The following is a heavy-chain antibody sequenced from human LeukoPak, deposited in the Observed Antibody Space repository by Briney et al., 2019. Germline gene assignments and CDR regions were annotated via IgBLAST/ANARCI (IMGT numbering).Heavy chain of an antibody. CDR3: ATQRVTMVRGVILFDY. CDR1: GYTLTELS. Sequence: ASVKVPCKVSGYTLTELSMHWVRQAPGKGLEWMGGFDPEDGETIYAQKFQGRVTMTEDTSTDTAYMELSSLRSEDTAVYYCATQRVTMVRGVILFDYWGQGTLVTVSS. CDR2: FDPEDGET. J-gene: IGHJ4*02. D-gene: IGHD3-10*01. V-gene: IGHV1-24*01.